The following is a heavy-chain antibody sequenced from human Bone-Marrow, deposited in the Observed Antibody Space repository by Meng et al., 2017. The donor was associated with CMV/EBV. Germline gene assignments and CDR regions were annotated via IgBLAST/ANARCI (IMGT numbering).Heavy chain of an antibody. CDR3: AREGIAAAGTHYYYYYGMDV. CDR2: TYYRSKWYN. CDR1: GDSVSSNSAA. J-gene: IGHJ6*02. D-gene: IGHD6-13*01. V-gene: IGHV6-1*01. Sequence: SQTLSLTCAISGDSVSSNSAAWNWIRQSPSRGLEWLERTYYRSKWYNDYAVSVKSRITINPDTSKNQFSLQLNSVTPEDTAVYYCAREGIAAAGTHYYYYYGMDVWGQGTTVTVSS.